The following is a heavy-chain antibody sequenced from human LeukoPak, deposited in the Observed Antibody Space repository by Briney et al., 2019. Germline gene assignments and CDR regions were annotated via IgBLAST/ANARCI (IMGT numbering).Heavy chain of an antibody. J-gene: IGHJ4*02. CDR3: VKGLNNYFDY. Sequence: GGSLRLSCSASGFIFSSYAMHWVRQAPGKGLEFVSGISSNGGSTYYADSVKARFTMSRDNSKNALYLQMSSLRAEDTAVYYCVKGLNNYFDYWGQGTLVTVSS. V-gene: IGHV3-64D*06. D-gene: IGHD4/OR15-4a*01. CDR2: ISSNGGST. CDR1: GFIFSSYA.